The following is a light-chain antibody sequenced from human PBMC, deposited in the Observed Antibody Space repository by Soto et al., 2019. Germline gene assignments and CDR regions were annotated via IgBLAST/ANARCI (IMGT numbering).Light chain of an antibody. CDR1: KLGDKY. CDR3: QAWDSSTVV. Sequence: SSELTQPPSVSVSPGQTASITCSGDKLGDKYACWYQQKPGQSPVLVIYQDSKRPSGIPERFSGSNSGNTATLTISGTQAMDEADYNCQAWDSSTVVFGGGTKLTVL. CDR2: QDS. J-gene: IGLJ2*01. V-gene: IGLV3-1*01.